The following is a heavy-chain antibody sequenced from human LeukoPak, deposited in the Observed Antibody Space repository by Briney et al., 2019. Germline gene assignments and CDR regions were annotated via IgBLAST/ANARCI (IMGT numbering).Heavy chain of an antibody. V-gene: IGHV4-61*02. D-gene: IGHD3-10*01. J-gene: IGHJ4*02. Sequence: NPSETLSLTCTVSGGSISSGSYYWSWIRQPAGKGLEWIGRIYTSGSTNYNPSLKSRVTISVDTSKNQFSLKLSSVTAADTAVYYCASGLFGSGRDWGQGTLVTVSS. CDR2: IYTSGST. CDR1: GGSISSGSYY. CDR3: ASGLFGSGRD.